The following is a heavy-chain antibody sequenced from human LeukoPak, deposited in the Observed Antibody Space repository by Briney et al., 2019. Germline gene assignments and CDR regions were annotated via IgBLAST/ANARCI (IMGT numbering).Heavy chain of an antibody. J-gene: IGHJ4*02. Sequence: SETLSLTCAVYGGSFSGYYWSWIRQPPGKGLEWIGEINHSGSTNYIPSLKSRVTISVDTSKNQFSLKLSSVTAADTAVYYCARGWKRWLQLASFDYWGQGTLVTVSS. CDR3: ARGWKRWLQLASFDY. V-gene: IGHV4-34*01. CDR1: GGSFSGYY. CDR2: INHSGST. D-gene: IGHD5-24*01.